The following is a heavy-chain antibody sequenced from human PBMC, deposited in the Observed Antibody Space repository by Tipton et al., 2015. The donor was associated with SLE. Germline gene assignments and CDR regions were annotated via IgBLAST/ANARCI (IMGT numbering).Heavy chain of an antibody. D-gene: IGHD7-27*01. CDR1: GGTFSSYT. V-gene: IGHV1-69*02. CDR3: AMLGIGGAVDI. CDR2: IIPILGIA. J-gene: IGHJ3*02. Sequence: QSGPEVKKPGSSVKVSCKASGGTFSSYTISWVRQAPGQGLEWMGRIIPILGIANYAQKFQGRVTITADKSTSTAYMELSSLRSEDTAVYYCAMLGIGGAVDIWGQGSMVTVSS.